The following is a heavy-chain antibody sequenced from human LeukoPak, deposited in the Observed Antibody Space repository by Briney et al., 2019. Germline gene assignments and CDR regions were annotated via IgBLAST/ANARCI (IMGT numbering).Heavy chain of an antibody. D-gene: IGHD2-2*01. V-gene: IGHV3-23*01. CDR1: GFTFSRYV. CDR3: AKGGYCSSNSCYVGWFDP. Sequence: GGSVRLSCAASGFTFSRYVMNWVRQAPGKGLEWVGVISGGCGSTYYAVSVKARFTISREKYKNTLFLQMNRLRAKDAAVYYCAKGGYCSSNSCYVGWFDPWGQGTLVAVSS. J-gene: IGHJ5*02. CDR2: ISGGCGST.